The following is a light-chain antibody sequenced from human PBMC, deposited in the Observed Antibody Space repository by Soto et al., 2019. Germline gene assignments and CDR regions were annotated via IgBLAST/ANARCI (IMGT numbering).Light chain of an antibody. V-gene: IGLV2-8*01. CDR3: SSTAGNNNLV. CDR2: EVS. Sequence: QSALTQPPSASGSPGQSVTISYTGSSSDVGDYNYVSWYQHHPGKAPKLIIYEVSKRPSGVPDRFSGSKSGNTASLTVSGLQAEDEAVYYCSSTAGNNNLVFGGGTMLTVL. J-gene: IGLJ3*02. CDR1: SSDVGDYNY.